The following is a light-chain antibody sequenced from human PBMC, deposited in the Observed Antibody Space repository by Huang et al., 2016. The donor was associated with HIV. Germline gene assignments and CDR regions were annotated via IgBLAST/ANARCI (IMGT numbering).Light chain of an antibody. CDR3: QQRSNWPPFT. J-gene: IGKJ3*01. CDR1: QSVSNS. CDR2: DAP. Sequence: EIVLTQSPATLSLSPGERATLSCRSSQSVSNSLAWYQQRPGRAHRLLIYDAPNRATGIPARLRGSGSGTDFPLTISSLEPEDFAIYYCQQRSNWPPFTFGPGTKV. V-gene: IGKV3-11*01.